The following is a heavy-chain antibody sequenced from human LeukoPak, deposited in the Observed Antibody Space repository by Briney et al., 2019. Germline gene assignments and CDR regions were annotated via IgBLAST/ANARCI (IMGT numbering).Heavy chain of an antibody. CDR3: ARALGSGSSSY. D-gene: IGHD3-10*01. J-gene: IGHJ4*02. CDR1: GYTFTSYY. CDR2: INPNSGGT. Sequence: ASVKVSCKASGYTFTSYYMHWVRQAPGQGLEWMGWINPNSGGTNYAQKFQGRVTMTRDTSISTAYMELSRPRSDDTAVYYCARALGSGSSSYWGQGTLVTVSS. V-gene: IGHV1-2*02.